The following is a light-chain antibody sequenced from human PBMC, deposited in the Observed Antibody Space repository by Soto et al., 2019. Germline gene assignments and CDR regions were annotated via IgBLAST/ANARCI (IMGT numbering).Light chain of an antibody. J-gene: IGKJ1*01. Sequence: EIVMTQSPVTLSVSPGERATLSCTASQSVNNNVAWYQQKPGHTPRLLIYSASIGATGTPARFSGSGSGSDFTLIISSLQSEDFAVYYCQQYGSSPTFGQGTKVDIK. CDR2: SAS. V-gene: IGKV3-15*01. CDR1: QSVNNN. CDR3: QQYGSSPT.